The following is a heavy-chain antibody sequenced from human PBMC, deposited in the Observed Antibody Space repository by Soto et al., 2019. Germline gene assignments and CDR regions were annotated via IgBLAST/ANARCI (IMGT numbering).Heavy chain of an antibody. V-gene: IGHV3-7*01. CDR1: GFIFSSNW. Sequence: EVQLVESGGGMVQPGGSLRLSCAASGFIFSSNWMNWVRQAPGKGLEWVASIKGDGSEEYFVDSVKGRFTISRDNAKNSMYLQMNSLRAEDTALYYCLSGGASSSWGQGTMVTVSS. D-gene: IGHD6-6*01. CDR3: LSGGASSS. J-gene: IGHJ3*01. CDR2: IKGDGSEE.